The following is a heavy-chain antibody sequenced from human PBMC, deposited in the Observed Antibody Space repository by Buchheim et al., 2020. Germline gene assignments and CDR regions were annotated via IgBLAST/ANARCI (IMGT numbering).Heavy chain of an antibody. CDR2: IYYSGST. CDR3: AKAYPGIGIYQLRSGNDGMDV. J-gene: IGHJ6*02. D-gene: IGHD2-2*01. CDR1: GGSISSYY. Sequence: QVQLQESGPGLVKPSETLSLTCTVSGGSISSYYWNWIRQHPGKGLEWIGCIYYSGSTYYNPSLKSRVTISVDTSKNQFSLKLSSMTAADTAVYYCAKAYPGIGIYQLRSGNDGMDVWGQGT. V-gene: IGHV4-59*06.